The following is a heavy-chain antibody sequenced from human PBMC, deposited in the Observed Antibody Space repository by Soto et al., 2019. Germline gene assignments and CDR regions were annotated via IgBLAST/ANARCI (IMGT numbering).Heavy chain of an antibody. Sequence: ASVKVSCKASGGTFSSYAISWVRQAPGQGLEWMGWISTYNSNTNYDQNLQDRLTMTVDASTNTAYMELRSLTSDDTAIYYCARDKTYYDMGTFDYWGQGTLVTVSS. D-gene: IGHD3-22*01. J-gene: IGHJ4*02. CDR1: GGTFSSYA. CDR3: ARDKTYYDMGTFDY. V-gene: IGHV1-18*01. CDR2: ISTYNSNT.